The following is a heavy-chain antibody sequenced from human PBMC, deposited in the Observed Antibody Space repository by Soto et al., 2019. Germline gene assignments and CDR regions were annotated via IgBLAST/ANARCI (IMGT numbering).Heavy chain of an antibody. Sequence: HPGGSLRLSCAASGFTFSTYAMSWVRQAPGKGLEWVSAIGGSGGSTYYADSVKGRFTISRDNSKNTLYLQMNSLRAEDTAVYYCAKVGPGYSSAWYALGYWGQGTLVTVSS. J-gene: IGHJ4*02. D-gene: IGHD6-19*01. CDR1: GFTFSTYA. CDR2: IGGSGGST. V-gene: IGHV3-23*01. CDR3: AKVGPGYSSAWYALGY.